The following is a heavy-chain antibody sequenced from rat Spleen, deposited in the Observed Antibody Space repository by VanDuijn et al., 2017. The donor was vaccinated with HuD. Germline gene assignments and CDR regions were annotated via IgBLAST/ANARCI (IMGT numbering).Heavy chain of an antibody. CDR1: GFTFSNSA. CDR2: ISTGCGST. J-gene: IGHJ1*01. Sequence: EVQLMESGGGLVQPGRSLKLSCAASGFTFSNSAMAWVRQAPTKGLEWVAYISTGCGSTYYRASVKGRFTISRDNAKSTLYLQMNSLRSEDTATYYCTTARNVPSYWYFDFWGPGTMVTVSS. V-gene: IGHV5-27*01. CDR3: TTARNVPSYWYFDF.